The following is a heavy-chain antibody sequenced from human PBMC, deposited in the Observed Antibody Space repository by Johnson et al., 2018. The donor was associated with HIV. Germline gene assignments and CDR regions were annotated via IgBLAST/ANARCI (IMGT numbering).Heavy chain of an antibody. CDR2: IWYDGSKG. V-gene: IGHV3-33*01. D-gene: IGHD6-19*01. CDR1: GFTFNNYG. Sequence: QVQLVESGGGLVQPGRSLRLSCAASGFTFNNYGMHWVRQAPGKGLAWVGVIWYDGSKGYYGDSMKGRFTISRDNAKNSLYLQMNSLRAEDTALYYCARDRQAVRGTFDIWGQGTMVTVSS. J-gene: IGHJ3*02. CDR3: ARDRQAVRGTFDI.